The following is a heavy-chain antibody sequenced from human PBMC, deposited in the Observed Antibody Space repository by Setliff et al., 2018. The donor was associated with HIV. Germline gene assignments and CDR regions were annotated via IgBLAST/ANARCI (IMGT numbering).Heavy chain of an antibody. CDR2: IYHYGSP. V-gene: IGHV4-59*01. CDR1: GGSISSYF. Sequence: SETLSLTCTDSGGSISSYFWTWIRQSPEKGLEWIGYIYHYGSPNYNPSLQSRVTLSVDTSKNQFSLTLTSVTAADTAVYYCARGGRSDGYHIASWGQGILVTVSS. D-gene: IGHD2-15*01. CDR3: ARGGRSDGYHIAS. J-gene: IGHJ4*02.